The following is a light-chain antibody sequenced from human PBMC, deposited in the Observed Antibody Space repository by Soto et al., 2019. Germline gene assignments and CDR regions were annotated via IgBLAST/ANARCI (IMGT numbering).Light chain of an antibody. Sequence: DIQMTQSPSTLSASVGDRVTITCRASQSISSWLAWYQQKPGKAPKLLIYKASSLESGVPSRFSGSGSGTEFTLTISRLQPDDFGTYYCQQYTAIAWTFGQGTKVEVK. V-gene: IGKV1-5*03. CDR2: KAS. CDR1: QSISSW. J-gene: IGKJ1*01. CDR3: QQYTAIAWT.